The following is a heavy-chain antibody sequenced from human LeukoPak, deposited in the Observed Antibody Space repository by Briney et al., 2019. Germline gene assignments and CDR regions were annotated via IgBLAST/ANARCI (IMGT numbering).Heavy chain of an antibody. Sequence: GGSLRLSCAASGFTFSSYAMSWVRQAPGKGLEWVSAISGSGGSTYYADSVKGRFTISRGNSKNTLCLQMNSLRAEDTAVYYCARDERYCSGGSCYSGYYYGMDVWGQGTTVTVSS. D-gene: IGHD2-15*01. J-gene: IGHJ6*02. V-gene: IGHV3-23*01. CDR2: ISGSGGST. CDR3: ARDERYCSGGSCYSGYYYGMDV. CDR1: GFTFSSYA.